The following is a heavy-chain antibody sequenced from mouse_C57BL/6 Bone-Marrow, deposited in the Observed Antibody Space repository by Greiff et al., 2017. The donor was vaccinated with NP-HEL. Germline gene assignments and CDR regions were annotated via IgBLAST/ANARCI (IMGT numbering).Heavy chain of an antibody. CDR1: GYTFTSYW. D-gene: IGHD2-3*01. Sequence: QVQLQQPGAELVKPGASVKLSCKASGYTFTSYWMQWVKQRPGQGLEWIGEIDPSDSYTNYNQKFKGKATLTVDTSYSTAYMQLSSLTSEDSAVYYCARDGYFYYAMDYWGQGTSVTVSS. CDR2: IDPSDSYT. J-gene: IGHJ4*01. CDR3: ARDGYFYYAMDY. V-gene: IGHV1-50*01.